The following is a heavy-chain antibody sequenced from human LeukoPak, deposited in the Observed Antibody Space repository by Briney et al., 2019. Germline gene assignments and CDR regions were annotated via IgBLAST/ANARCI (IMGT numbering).Heavy chain of an antibody. CDR1: GFTFSSYG. CDR2: ISGSGDNT. CDR3: ARVGLGRNDAFDI. D-gene: IGHD1-14*01. Sequence: GGSLRLSCAASGFTFSSYGMSWVRQAPGKGLEWVSAISGSGDNTYYADSVKGRFTISRDNAKNSLYLQMNSLRAEDTAVYYCARVGLGRNDAFDIWGQGTMVTVSS. V-gene: IGHV3-23*01. J-gene: IGHJ3*02.